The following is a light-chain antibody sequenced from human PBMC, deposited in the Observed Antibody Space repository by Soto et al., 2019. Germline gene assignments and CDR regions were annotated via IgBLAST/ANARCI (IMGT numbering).Light chain of an antibody. V-gene: IGLV2-14*01. J-gene: IGLJ2*01. CDR2: EVS. CDR1: SSDVGGYNY. Sequence: QSAPTQPASVSGSPGQSITISCTGTSSDVGGYNYVSWYQQHPGKAPKLMIYEVSNRPSGISHRFSGSKSGNTASLTISGLQAEDEADYYCSSHTSSNTLLFGGGTKLTVL. CDR3: SSHTSSNTLL.